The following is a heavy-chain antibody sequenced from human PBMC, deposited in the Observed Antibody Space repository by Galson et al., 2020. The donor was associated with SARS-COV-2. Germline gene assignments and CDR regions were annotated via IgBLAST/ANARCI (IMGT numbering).Heavy chain of an antibody. J-gene: IGHJ5*02. Sequence: ASVKVSCKASGYTFTNYGISWVRQAPGQGLEWMGWISPYNGKTNYAQKFQGRGTMTTDTSTSTAYMELRSLRYDDTALYYCARDTDVVVLPAAEGYFDPWGQGTLVTVSS. CDR3: ARDTDVVVLPAAEGYFDP. CDR2: ISPYNGKT. V-gene: IGHV1-18*04. D-gene: IGHD2-2*01. CDR1: GYTFTNYG.